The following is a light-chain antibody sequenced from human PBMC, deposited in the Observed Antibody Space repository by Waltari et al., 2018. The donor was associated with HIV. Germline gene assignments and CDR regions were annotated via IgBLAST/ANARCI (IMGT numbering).Light chain of an antibody. CDR3: QQYAKSPRT. CDR1: QTVTENY. CDR2: GAS. J-gene: IGKJ2*01. Sequence: EIVLTQSPDTLSLSPGENATLSCRAGQTVTENYLAWYQQKPGQAPRLLIHGASSRATGIPDRFSGSGSGTDFTLTINSLVPGDYAIFYCQQYAKSPRTFGQGTKLE. V-gene: IGKV3-20*01.